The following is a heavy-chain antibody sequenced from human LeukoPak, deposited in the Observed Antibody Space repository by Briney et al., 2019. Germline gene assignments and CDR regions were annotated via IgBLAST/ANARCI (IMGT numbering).Heavy chain of an antibody. Sequence: GGSLRLSCAASGFTFSTCSMNWVRQAPGKGLEWLSYISSTTSATYYGDSVKGRSTISRDNAKNSLYLQMNSLRDEDTAVYYCAREDCSGYSYGYIDYWGQGTQVTVSS. J-gene: IGHJ4*02. V-gene: IGHV3-48*02. CDR1: GFTFSTCS. CDR2: ISSTTSAT. D-gene: IGHD5-18*01. CDR3: AREDCSGYSYGYIDY.